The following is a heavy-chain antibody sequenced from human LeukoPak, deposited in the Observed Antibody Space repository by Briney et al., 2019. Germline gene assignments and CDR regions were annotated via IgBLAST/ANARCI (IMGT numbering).Heavy chain of an antibody. CDR1: GYTFTGYY. Sequence: ASVKVSCKASGYTFTGYYMHWVRQAPGQGLEWMGWINPNSGGTNYAQKFQGRVTMTRDTSISTAYMELSRLRSDDTAVYYCARGGGLDYGSGSYVFDYWGQGTLVTVSS. V-gene: IGHV1-2*02. D-gene: IGHD3-10*01. CDR2: INPNSGGT. CDR3: ARGGGLDYGSGSYVFDY. J-gene: IGHJ4*02.